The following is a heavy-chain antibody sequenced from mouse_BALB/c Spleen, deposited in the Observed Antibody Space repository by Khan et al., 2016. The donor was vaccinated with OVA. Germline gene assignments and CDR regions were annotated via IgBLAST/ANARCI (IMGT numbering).Heavy chain of an antibody. Sequence: EVQLQESGPGLVKPSQSLSLTCTVTGYSITSDYAWNWIRQFPGNKLEWMGYISYSGDTAYNPSLKSRISITRDTSKNQFFLQLNSVPTEDTATSDCGSMGLSYNGSNFVGYYFDYWGQGTTLTVTS. D-gene: IGHD1-1*01. J-gene: IGHJ2*01. V-gene: IGHV3-2*02. CDR3: GSMGLSYNGSNFVGYYFDY. CDR1: GYSITSDYA. CDR2: ISYSGDT.